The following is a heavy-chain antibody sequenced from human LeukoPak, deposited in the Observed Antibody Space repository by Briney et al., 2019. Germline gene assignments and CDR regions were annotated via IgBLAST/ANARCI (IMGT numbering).Heavy chain of an antibody. CDR3: ATVNSSGWND. CDR2: FDPEDGET. D-gene: IGHD6-19*01. V-gene: IGHV1-24*01. J-gene: IGHJ4*02. Sequence: ASVKVSCKASGYTFTGYYMHWVRQAPGKGLEWMGGFDPEDGETIYAQKFQGRVTMTEDTSTDTAYMELSSLRSEDTAVYYCATVNSSGWNDWGQGTLVTVSS. CDR1: GYTFTGYY.